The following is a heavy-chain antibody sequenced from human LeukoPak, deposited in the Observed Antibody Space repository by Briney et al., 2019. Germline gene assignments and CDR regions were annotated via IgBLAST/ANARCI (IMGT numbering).Heavy chain of an antibody. D-gene: IGHD2/OR15-2a*01. J-gene: IGHJ6*02. CDR2: IRSKAYGGTT. Sequence: GGSLRLSCFASGFIFGDHAMSWVRQAPGKGLEWVGFIRSKAYGGTTECAASVEGRFTISRDDSRGIAYLQMNSLKTEDTAFYYCTRGPILLWIHNGMDVWGPGTTVTVSS. CDR1: GFIFGDHA. V-gene: IGHV3-49*04. CDR3: TRGPILLWIHNGMDV.